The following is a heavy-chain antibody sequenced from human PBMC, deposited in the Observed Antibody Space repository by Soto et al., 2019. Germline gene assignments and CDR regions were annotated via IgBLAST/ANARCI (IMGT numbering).Heavy chain of an antibody. CDR3: AKDTDSLAYCGGDCYYNWFDP. J-gene: IGHJ5*02. V-gene: IGHV3-23*01. Sequence: PGGSLRLSCAASGFTFSSYAMSWVRQAPGKGLEWVSAISGSGGSTYYADSVKGRFTISRDNSKNTLYLQMNSLRAEDTAVYYCAKDTDSLAYCGGDCYYNWFDPWGQGTLVTVSS. CDR2: ISGSGGST. CDR1: GFTFSSYA. D-gene: IGHD2-21*01.